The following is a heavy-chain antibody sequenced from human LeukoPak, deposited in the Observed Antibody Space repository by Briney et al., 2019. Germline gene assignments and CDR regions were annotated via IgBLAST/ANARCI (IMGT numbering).Heavy chain of an antibody. CDR3: ARDEYGSSSFGDY. J-gene: IGHJ4*02. CDR2: ISYDGSNK. CDR1: GFTLSSYA. D-gene: IGHD6-6*01. Sequence: GRSLRLSCAASGFTLSSYAMHWVRQAPGKGLEWVAVISYDGSNKYYADSVKGRFTISRDNSKNTLYLQMNSLRAEDTAVYYCARDEYGSSSFGDYWGQGTLVTVSS. V-gene: IGHV3-30*04.